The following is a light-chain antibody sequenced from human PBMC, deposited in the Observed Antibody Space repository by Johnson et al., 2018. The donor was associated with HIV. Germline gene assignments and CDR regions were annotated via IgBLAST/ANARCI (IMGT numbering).Light chain of an antibody. CDR3: GIWGSSLSAYV. CDR2: DTT. V-gene: IGLV1-51*01. CDR1: SSNIGNNY. Sequence: QSVLTQPPSVSAAPGQKVTISCSGSSSNIGNNYVSWYQQFPGTAPKLLIYDTTKRPSGIPDRFSGSQSGTSATLAITGLQTGDEADYYLGIWGSSLSAYVFGTGTKVTVL. J-gene: IGLJ1*01.